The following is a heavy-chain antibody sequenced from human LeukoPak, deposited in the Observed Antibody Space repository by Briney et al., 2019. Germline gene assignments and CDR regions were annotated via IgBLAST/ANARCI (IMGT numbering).Heavy chain of an antibody. CDR1: GGSISSGGYS. J-gene: IGHJ4*02. CDR2: IYHSGST. D-gene: IGHD5-12*01. V-gene: IGHV4-30-2*01. Sequence: SETQSLTCAVSGGSISSGGYSWSWIRQPPGKGLEWIGYIYHSGSTYYNPSLKSRVTISVDRSKNQFSLKLSSVTAADTAVYYCAGLVATDPGRVDYWGQGTLVTVSS. CDR3: AGLVATDPGRVDY.